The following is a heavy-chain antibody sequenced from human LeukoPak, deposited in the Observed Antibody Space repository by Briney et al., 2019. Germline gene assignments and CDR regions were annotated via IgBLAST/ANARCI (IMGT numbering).Heavy chain of an antibody. V-gene: IGHV1-46*01. CDR1: GYTFTSDY. J-gene: IGHJ4*02. CDR2: IYPRDGST. CDR3: ARDQEGFDY. Sequence: GASVKVSCKASGYTFTSDYIHWVRKAPAQGLEWMGMIYPRDGSTSYAQKFQGRVTVTRDTSTSKVHMELSGLRSEDTAVYYCARDQEGFDYWGQGTLVTVSS.